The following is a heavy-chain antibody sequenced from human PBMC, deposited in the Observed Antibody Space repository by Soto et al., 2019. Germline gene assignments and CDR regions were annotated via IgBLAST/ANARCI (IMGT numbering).Heavy chain of an antibody. CDR3: ASNRPYGSGSYYRYYYYMDV. CDR2: ISGSGGST. J-gene: IGHJ6*03. D-gene: IGHD3-10*01. Sequence: GGSLRLSCAASGFTFSSYAMSWVRQAPGKGLEWVSAISGSGGSTYYADSVKGRFTISRDNSKNTLYLQMNSLRAEDTAVYYCASNRPYGSGSYYRYYYYMDVWGKGTTVTVS. V-gene: IGHV3-23*01. CDR1: GFTFSSYA.